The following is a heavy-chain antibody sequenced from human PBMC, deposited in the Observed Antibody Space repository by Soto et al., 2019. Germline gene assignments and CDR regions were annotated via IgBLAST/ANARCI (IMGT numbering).Heavy chain of an antibody. Sequence: GGSLRLSCAASGFTFSSYAMSWVRQAPGKGLEWVSAISGSGGSTYYADSVKGRFTISRDNSKNTLYLQMNSLRAEDTAVYYCAKADVDTAMVTFLYYYYGMDVWGQGTTVTVSS. CDR2: ISGSGGST. CDR3: AKADVDTAMVTFLYYYYGMDV. CDR1: GFTFSSYA. V-gene: IGHV3-23*01. D-gene: IGHD5-18*01. J-gene: IGHJ6*02.